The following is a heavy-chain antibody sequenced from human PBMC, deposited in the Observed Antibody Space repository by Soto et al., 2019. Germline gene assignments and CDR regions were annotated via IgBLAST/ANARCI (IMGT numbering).Heavy chain of an antibody. CDR1: GFSLTTRGVG. Sequence: QITLKESGPTLVKPTQTLTLTCTFSGFSLTTRGVGVGWIRQPPGKALEWLALIYWDDDKRYSPSLKSRLTITKDTSKNQVVLAMTNVDPVDTATYYCAHRRSPGRLMVRGVIIHYGMDVWGQGTTVTVSS. CDR3: AHRRSPGRLMVRGVIIHYGMDV. CDR2: IYWDDDK. D-gene: IGHD3-10*01. J-gene: IGHJ6*02. V-gene: IGHV2-5*02.